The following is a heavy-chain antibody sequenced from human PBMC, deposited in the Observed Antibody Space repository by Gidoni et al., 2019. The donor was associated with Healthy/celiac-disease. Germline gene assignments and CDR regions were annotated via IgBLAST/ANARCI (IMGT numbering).Heavy chain of an antibody. J-gene: IGHJ6*02. V-gene: IGHV4-34*02. CDR3: ARGGYDFWSGYPYQNGMDV. CDR1: GGSFSGYY. Sequence: QVQLQQWGAGLLKPSETLSLTCAVYGGSFSGYYWSWIRQPPGKGLEWIGEINHSGSTNYNPSLKSRVTISVDTSKNQFSLKLSSVTAADTAVYYCARGGYDFWSGYPYQNGMDVWGQGTTVTVSS. CDR2: INHSGST. D-gene: IGHD3-3*01.